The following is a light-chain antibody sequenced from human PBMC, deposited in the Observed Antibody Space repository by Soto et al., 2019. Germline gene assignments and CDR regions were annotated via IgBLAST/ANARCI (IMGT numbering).Light chain of an antibody. CDR3: QQYNSWPLT. CDR1: QSISSW. CDR2: KAS. J-gene: IGKJ4*01. V-gene: IGKV1-5*03. Sequence: DIQMTQSPSTLSASVGDSVTIACRASQSISSWLAWYQQKPGKAPKLLIYKASSLESGVPSRFSGSGSGTEFTLTISSLQPDDFATYYCQQYNSWPLTFGGGTKVEIQ.